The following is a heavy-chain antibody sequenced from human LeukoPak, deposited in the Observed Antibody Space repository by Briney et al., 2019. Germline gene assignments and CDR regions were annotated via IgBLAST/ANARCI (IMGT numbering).Heavy chain of an antibody. CDR2: ISWNSGSI. J-gene: IGHJ3*02. CDR3: AKDILDGDYANDAFDI. Sequence: PGRSLRLSCAASGFTFDDYAMHWVRQAPGKGLEWVSGISWNSGSIGYAGSVKGRFTISRDNAKNSLYLQMNSLRAEGMALYYCAKDILDGDYANDAFDIWGQGTMVTVSS. D-gene: IGHD4-17*01. CDR1: GFTFDDYA. V-gene: IGHV3-9*03.